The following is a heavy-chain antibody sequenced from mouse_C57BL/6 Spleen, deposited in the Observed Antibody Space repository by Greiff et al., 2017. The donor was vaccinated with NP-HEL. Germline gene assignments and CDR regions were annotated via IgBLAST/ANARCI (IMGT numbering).Heavy chain of an antibody. D-gene: IGHD2-4*01. CDR2: ISYDGSN. Sequence: EVKLMESGPGLVKPSQSLSLTCSVTGYSITSGYYWNWIRQFPGNKLEWMGYISYDGSNNYNPFLKNRISITRDTSKNQFFLKLNSVTTEDTATYYCARGDYAGLFAYWGQGTLVTVSA. V-gene: IGHV3-6*01. J-gene: IGHJ3*01. CDR3: ARGDYAGLFAY. CDR1: GYSITSGYY.